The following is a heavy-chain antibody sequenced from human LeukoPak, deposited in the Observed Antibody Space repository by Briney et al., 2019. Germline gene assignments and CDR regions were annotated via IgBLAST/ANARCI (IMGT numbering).Heavy chain of an antibody. CDR3: ARGRKALAAAQTYD. CDR1: GGSFSGYY. Sequence: SETLSLTCAVYGGSFSGYYWSWIRQPPGKGLEWIGEINHSGSTNYNPSLKSRVTISVDTSKNQFSLKLSSVTAADTAVYYCARGRKALAAAQTYDWCQGTLGTVSS. J-gene: IGHJ4*02. D-gene: IGHD6-25*01. V-gene: IGHV4-34*01. CDR2: INHSGST.